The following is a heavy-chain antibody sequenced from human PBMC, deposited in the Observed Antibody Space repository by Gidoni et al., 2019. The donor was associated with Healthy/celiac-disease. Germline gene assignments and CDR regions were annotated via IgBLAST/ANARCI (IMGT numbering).Heavy chain of an antibody. CDR1: GFPFSSYT. J-gene: IGHJ4*02. Sequence: EVQLVESGGGLVKPGGSLRLSCASSGFPFSSYTRTWVRPAPGKGLEWVSSISSSSSYIYYADSVKGRFTISRDNAKNSLYLQMNSLRAEDTAVYYCARDQRVEYYDSSRKDFDYWGQGTLVTVSS. CDR2: ISSSSSYI. V-gene: IGHV3-21*01. CDR3: ARDQRVEYYDSSRKDFDY. D-gene: IGHD3-22*01.